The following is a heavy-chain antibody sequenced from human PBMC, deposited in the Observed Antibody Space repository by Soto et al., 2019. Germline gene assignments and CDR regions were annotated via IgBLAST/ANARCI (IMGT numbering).Heavy chain of an antibody. D-gene: IGHD5-18*01. Sequence: PSETLSLTCACSGLSFSCYYWSWIRQPPGKGLEWIGEINHSGSTNYNPSLKSRVTISVDTSKNQFSLKLSSVTAADTAVYYCARGIWIRGYYYYGMDVWGQGTTVTVSS. CDR3: ARGIWIRGYYYYGMDV. CDR2: INHSGST. J-gene: IGHJ6*02. V-gene: IGHV4-34*01. CDR1: GLSFSCYY.